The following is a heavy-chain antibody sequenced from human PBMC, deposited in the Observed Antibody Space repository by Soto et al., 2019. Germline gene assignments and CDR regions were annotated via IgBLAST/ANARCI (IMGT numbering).Heavy chain of an antibody. J-gene: IGHJ4*02. CDR2: IKQDGGEK. Sequence: EVQLVESGGGLVHPGGSLRLSCAASGFTFSNYWMTWVRQAPGKGLEWVANIKQDGGEKYYVGSVQGRIPISRDNAENSLYLQLDSLRAEDAAVYYFARGAVPTWGSYPLDYWGQGTLVTVSS. CDR3: ARGAVPTWGSYPLDY. D-gene: IGHD3-16*02. V-gene: IGHV3-7*04. CDR1: GFTFSNYW.